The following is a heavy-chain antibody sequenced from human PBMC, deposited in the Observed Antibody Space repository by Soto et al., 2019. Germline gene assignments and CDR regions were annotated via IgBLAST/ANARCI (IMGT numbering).Heavy chain of an antibody. D-gene: IGHD3-22*01. CDR1: GGSISSGGYY. CDR3: ARHPYDSSGYYVNYYYGMDV. CDR2: IYYSGST. V-gene: IGHV4-31*03. J-gene: IGHJ6*02. Sequence: SETLSLTCTVSGGSISSGGYYWNWIRQHPGKGLEWIGYIYYSGSTYYNPSLKSRVSISVDTSKNHFSLKLTSVTAADTAVYYCARHPYDSSGYYVNYYYGMDVWGQGTAVTVSS.